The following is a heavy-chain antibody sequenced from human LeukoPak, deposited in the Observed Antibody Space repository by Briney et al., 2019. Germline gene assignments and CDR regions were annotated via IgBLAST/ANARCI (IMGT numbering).Heavy chain of an antibody. V-gene: IGHV3-11*01. CDR2: LSSSGSTI. CDR1: GFTFSDYY. D-gene: IGHD2-21*01. CDR3: AKAPVTSCRGAYCYPFDS. Sequence: GGSLRLSCAASGFTFSDYYMSWIRQAPGKGLEWVSYLSSSGSTIYYADSVKGRFTISRDNAKNSLYLQMNSLRAEDAAVYFCAKAPVTSCRGAYCYPFDSWGQGTLVTVSS. J-gene: IGHJ4*02.